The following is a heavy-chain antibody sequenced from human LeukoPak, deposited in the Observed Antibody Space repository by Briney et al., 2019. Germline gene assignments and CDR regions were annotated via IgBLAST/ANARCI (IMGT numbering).Heavy chain of an antibody. J-gene: IGHJ3*02. CDR3: AKTPGWRLNDAFDI. V-gene: IGHV3-74*01. CDR1: GFTFSTSW. D-gene: IGHD2-21*02. CDR2: ISSDGSTT. Sequence: GGSLRLSCAASGFTFSTSWMHWVRQAPGKGLVWVSRISSDGSTTSYADSVKGRFTISRDNAKNTLYLQMNSLRAEDTAVYYCAKTPGWRLNDAFDIWGQGTMVTVSS.